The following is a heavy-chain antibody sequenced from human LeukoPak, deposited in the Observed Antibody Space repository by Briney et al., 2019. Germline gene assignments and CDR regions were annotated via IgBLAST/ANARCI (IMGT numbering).Heavy chain of an antibody. V-gene: IGHV4-34*01. CDR2: INHSGST. J-gene: IGHJ4*02. Sequence: PSETLSLTCAVYGGSFSGYYWSWIRQPPGKRLEWIGEINHSGSTNYNPSLKSRVTISVDTSKNQFSLKLSSVTAADTAVYYCARHVSLVGGSGWYDYWGQGTLVTVSS. CDR3: ARHVSLVGGSGWYDY. CDR1: GGSFSGYY. D-gene: IGHD6-19*01.